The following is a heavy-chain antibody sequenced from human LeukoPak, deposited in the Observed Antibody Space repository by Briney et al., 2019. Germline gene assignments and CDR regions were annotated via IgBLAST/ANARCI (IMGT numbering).Heavy chain of an antibody. Sequence: AGGSLRLSCSASGFTFSDFYMSWIRQVPGKGLEWISYISSSGGTIYYADSVKGRFPISRDNAKNSLYLQMNSLRAEDTAVYYCAKEGGDWGEGYFDYWGQGTLVTVSS. CDR1: GFTFSDFY. CDR2: ISSSGGTI. D-gene: IGHD3-16*01. V-gene: IGHV3-11*01. J-gene: IGHJ4*02. CDR3: AKEGGDWGEGYFDY.